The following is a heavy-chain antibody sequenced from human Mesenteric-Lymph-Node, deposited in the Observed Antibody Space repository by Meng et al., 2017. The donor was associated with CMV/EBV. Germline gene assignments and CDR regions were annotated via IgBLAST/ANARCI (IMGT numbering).Heavy chain of an antibody. CDR2: IYFRGST. D-gene: IGHD5-18*01. Sequence: FSVSGGSVTRHPWPWVRQPPGPVLGWIAYIYFRGSTNFCPSLTMRLTIAVDTSKNQFSLKLSSVTAAETVVYYCARHWGIQRRFDYWGQGTLVTVSS. CDR1: GGSVTRHP. V-gene: IGHV4-59*08. CDR3: ARHWGIQRRFDY. J-gene: IGHJ4*02.